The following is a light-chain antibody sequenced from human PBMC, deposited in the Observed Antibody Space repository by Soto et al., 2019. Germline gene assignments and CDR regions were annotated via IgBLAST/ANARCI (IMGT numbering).Light chain of an antibody. J-gene: IGKJ3*01. V-gene: IGKV3-20*01. Sequence: EIVLTQSPGTLSLSPGERATLSCRASQSVSSSYLAWYQQKPGQAPRLLVYGASSRATVIPDRFSGSGSGTDLTLTISRVEPEDFAVYYCQHFGSSPFTFGPGTRVDIK. CDR3: QHFGSSPFT. CDR2: GAS. CDR1: QSVSSSY.